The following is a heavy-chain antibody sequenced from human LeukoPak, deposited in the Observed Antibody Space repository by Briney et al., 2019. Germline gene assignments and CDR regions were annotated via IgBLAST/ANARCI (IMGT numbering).Heavy chain of an antibody. J-gene: IGHJ4*02. CDR2: MNPYRGNA. CDR3: AREVFSLYRGTTPSFDS. D-gene: IGHD1-14*01. CDR1: GYTFVSYD. Sequence: ASVKVSCKTSGYTFVSYDINWVRQAPGQGLEWMGWMNPYRGNAGYAEKFQGRVTLTRNTSINTAYMEMNGLTNEDTAVYYCAREVFSLYRGTTPSFDSWGPGALVTVSS. V-gene: IGHV1-8*02.